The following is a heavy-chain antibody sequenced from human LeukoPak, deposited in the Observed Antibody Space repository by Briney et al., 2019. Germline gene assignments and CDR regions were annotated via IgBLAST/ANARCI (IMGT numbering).Heavy chain of an antibody. J-gene: IGHJ4*02. CDR3: AKMDYYDSSGLGY. V-gene: IGHV3-30-3*02. Sequence: GGSLRLSCAASGFTFSSYAMHWVRQAPGKGLEWVAVISYDGSNKYYADSVKGRFTISRDNSKNTLYLQMNSLRAEDTAVYYCAKMDYYDSSGLGYWGQGTLVTVSS. CDR2: ISYDGSNK. CDR1: GFTFSSYA. D-gene: IGHD3-22*01.